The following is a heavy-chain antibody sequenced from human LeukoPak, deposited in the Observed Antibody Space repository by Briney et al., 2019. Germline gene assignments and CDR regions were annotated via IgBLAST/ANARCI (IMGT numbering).Heavy chain of an antibody. Sequence: ASVKVSCKASGYTFTSYDINWVRQATGQGLEWMGWMNPNSGNTDYAQKFQGRVTITRNTSISTAYMELSRLRSEDTAVYYCARRSTYVLWSAYANWSAPWGQGTLVTASS. CDR1: GYTFTSYD. D-gene: IGHD3-3*01. J-gene: IGHJ5*02. V-gene: IGHV1-8*03. CDR3: ARRSTYVLWSAYANWSAP. CDR2: MNPNSGNT.